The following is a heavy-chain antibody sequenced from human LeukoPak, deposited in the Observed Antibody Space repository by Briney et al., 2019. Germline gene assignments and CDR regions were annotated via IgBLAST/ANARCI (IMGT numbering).Heavy chain of an antibody. CDR2: IYYSGST. V-gene: IGHV4-39*01. CDR1: GGSISSSSYY. D-gene: IGHD2-2*02. J-gene: IGHJ4*02. CDR3: ARVVPAAIRGIDY. Sequence: KPSETLSLTCTVSGGSISSSSYYWGWIRQPPGKGLEWIGSIYYSGSTYYNPSLKSRVTISVDTSKNQFSLKLSSVTAADTAVYYCARVVPAAIRGIDYWGQGTLVTVSS.